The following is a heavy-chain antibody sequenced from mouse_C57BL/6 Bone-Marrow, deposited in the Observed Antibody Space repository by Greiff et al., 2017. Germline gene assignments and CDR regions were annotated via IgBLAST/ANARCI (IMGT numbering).Heavy chain of an antibody. V-gene: IGHV1-15*01. CDR2: IDPETGGT. CDR3: TRGKIYDGYTWFAY. CDR1: GYTFPDYE. Sequence: QVQLQQSGAELVRPGASVTLSCKASGYTFPDYEMHWVKQTPVHGLEWIGAIDPETGGTAYNQKFKGKAILTADKSSSTAYMELRSLTSEDSAVYYFTRGKIYDGYTWFAYWGQGTLVTVSA. D-gene: IGHD2-3*01. J-gene: IGHJ3*01.